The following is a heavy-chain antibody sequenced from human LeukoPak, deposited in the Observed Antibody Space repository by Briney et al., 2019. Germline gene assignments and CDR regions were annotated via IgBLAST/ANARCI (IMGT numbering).Heavy chain of an antibody. CDR2: ILYDGSNK. D-gene: IGHD6-13*01. J-gene: IGHJ5*02. CDR1: GFTLSSYA. Sequence: GGSLRLSCAASGFTLSSYAMHWVRQAPGKGLEWVAVILYDGSNKYYADSVKGRFTISRDNSKNTLYLQMNGLRAEDTAVYYCARDGIAGYNWFDPWGQGTLVTVSS. V-gene: IGHV3-30-3*01. CDR3: ARDGIAGYNWFDP.